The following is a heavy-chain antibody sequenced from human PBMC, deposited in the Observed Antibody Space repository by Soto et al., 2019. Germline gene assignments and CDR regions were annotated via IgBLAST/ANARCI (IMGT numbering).Heavy chain of an antibody. V-gene: IGHV3-20*04. CDR2: INRDGGST. CDR3: ARAPGYYGAFFDY. CDR1: GFPFDDYG. J-gene: IGHJ4*02. Sequence: EVQLVESGGGVVRPGGSLRLSCAASGFPFDDYGMSWVRQAPGKGLEWVSGINRDGGSTGYADSVKGRFTISRDNAKNSLYLQMNSLRAEDTAFYYCARAPGYYGAFFDYWGQGTLVTVSS. D-gene: IGHD4-17*01.